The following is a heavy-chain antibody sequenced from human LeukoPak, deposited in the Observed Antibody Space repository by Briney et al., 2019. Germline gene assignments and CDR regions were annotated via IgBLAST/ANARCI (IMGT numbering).Heavy chain of an antibody. D-gene: IGHD3-22*01. CDR3: ARSYYYDSIS. CDR2: IIPILGIA. V-gene: IGHV1-69*04. J-gene: IGHJ4*02. CDR1: GGTFSSYA. Sequence: SVKVSCKASGGTFSSYAISWVRQAPGQGLEWMGRIIPILGIANYAQKFQGRVTITADKSTSTAYVELSSLRSEDTAVYYCARSYYYDSISWGQGTLVTVSS.